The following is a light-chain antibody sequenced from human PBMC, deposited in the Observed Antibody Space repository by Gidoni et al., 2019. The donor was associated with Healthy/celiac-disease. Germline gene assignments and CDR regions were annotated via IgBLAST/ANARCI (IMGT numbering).Light chain of an antibody. V-gene: IGKV3-20*01. J-gene: IGKJ3*01. Sequence: DIVLTQSPGTLSLSPGERATLSCRASQSVSSSYLAWYQQKPGQAPRLLIYGASSRATGIPDRFSGSGSGTDFTHTISRLEPEDFAVYYCQQYGSSPFTFGPGTKVDIK. CDR2: GAS. CDR1: QSVSSSY. CDR3: QQYGSSPFT.